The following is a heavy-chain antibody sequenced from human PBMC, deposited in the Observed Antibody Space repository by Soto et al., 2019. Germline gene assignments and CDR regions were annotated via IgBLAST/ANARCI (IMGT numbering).Heavy chain of an antibody. CDR1: GGTFSSYT. Sequence: QVQLVQSGAEVKKPGSSVKVSCKASGGTFSSYTISWVRQAPGQGLEWMGRIIPILGIANYAQKFQGRVTIPADKSTRTACVELSSLRSEDTDVYYCARSSADYDYMDVWCKGTTVTVSS. CDR2: IIPILGIA. V-gene: IGHV1-69*02. CDR3: ARSSADYDYMDV. J-gene: IGHJ6*03.